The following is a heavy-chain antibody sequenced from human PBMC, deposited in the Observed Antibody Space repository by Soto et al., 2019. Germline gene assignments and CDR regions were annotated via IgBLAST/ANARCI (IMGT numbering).Heavy chain of an antibody. CDR2: IWYDGSNK. V-gene: IGHV3-33*01. J-gene: IGHJ6*02. CDR3: ARDGPTLAVGYYYGMDV. CDR1: GFTFISYG. D-gene: IGHD6-19*01. Sequence: WGSLRLSCAASGFTFISYGMHWVRQAPCKGLEWVAVIWYDGSNKYYADSVKGRFTISRDNSKNTLYLQMNSLRAEDTAVYYCARDGPTLAVGYYYGMDVWGQGTTVTVSS.